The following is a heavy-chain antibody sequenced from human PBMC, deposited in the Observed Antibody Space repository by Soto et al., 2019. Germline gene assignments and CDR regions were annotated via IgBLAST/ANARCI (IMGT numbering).Heavy chain of an antibody. V-gene: IGHV3-48*02. J-gene: IGHJ6*02. CDR1: GFTFSSYS. CDR2: ISSSSNTI. D-gene: IGHD7-27*01. Sequence: EVQLVESGGGLVQPVGSLRLSCAASGFTFSSYSMNWVRQAPGKGLQWISYISSSSNTIYYADSVKVRFTISRDYAKNSLYLQMNSLTDEDTAVYYWVRGVPGDQTYFRYGMDVCGQGTTVTVYS. CDR3: VRGVPGDQTYFRYGMDV.